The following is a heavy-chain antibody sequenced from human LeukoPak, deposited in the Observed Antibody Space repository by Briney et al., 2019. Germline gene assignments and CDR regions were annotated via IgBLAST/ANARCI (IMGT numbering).Heavy chain of an antibody. V-gene: IGHV4-59*01. CDR3: ARGSGGHSSGWYEY. Sequence: KPSETLSLTCTVSGGSISSYYWSWIRQPPGKGLEWIGYIYYSGSTNYNPSLKSRVTISVDTSKNQFSLKLSSVTAADTAVYYCARGSGGHSSGWYEYWGQGTLVTVSS. D-gene: IGHD6-19*01. CDR2: IYYSGST. J-gene: IGHJ4*02. CDR1: GGSISSYY.